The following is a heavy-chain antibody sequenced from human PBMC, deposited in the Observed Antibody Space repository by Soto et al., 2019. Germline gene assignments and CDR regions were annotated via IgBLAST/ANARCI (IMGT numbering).Heavy chain of an antibody. CDR3: ARDLLGSRSSYGDYPGDY. CDR1: GGSISSGGYY. CDR2: IYYSGST. D-gene: IGHD4-17*01. V-gene: IGHV4-31*03. J-gene: IGHJ4*02. Sequence: PLSLTCTVSGGSISSGGYYWSWIRQHPGKGLEWIGYIYYSGSTHYNPSLKSRVTISVDTSKNQFSLKLSSVTAADTAVYYCARDLLGSRSSYGDYPGDYWGQGTLVTVSS.